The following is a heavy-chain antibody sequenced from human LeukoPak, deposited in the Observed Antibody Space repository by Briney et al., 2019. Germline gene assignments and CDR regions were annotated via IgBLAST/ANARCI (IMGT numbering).Heavy chain of an antibody. J-gene: IGHJ5*02. CDR2: ISAYNGNT. CDR3: ARDLEDSSGSSGWFDP. CDR1: GYTFTNYG. D-gene: IGHD6-19*01. V-gene: IGHV1-18*01. Sequence: ASVKVSCKASGYTFTNYGISWVRQAPGQGLEWMGWISAYNGNTNYAQKLQGRVTMTTDTSTSTAYMELRSLRSDDTAVYYCARDLEDSSGSSGWFDPWGQGTLVTVSS.